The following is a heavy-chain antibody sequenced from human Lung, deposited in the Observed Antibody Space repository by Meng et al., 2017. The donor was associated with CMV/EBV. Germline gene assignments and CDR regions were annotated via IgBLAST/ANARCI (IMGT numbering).Heavy chain of an antibody. CDR3: ARGNIVGATLDY. CDR1: GYTFTSYD. CDR2: MNPNSGNT. Sequence: SXXVSXXASGYTFTSYDINWVRQATGQGLEWMGWMNPNSGNTGYAQKFQGRVTMTRNTSISTAYMELSSLRSEDTAVYYCARGNIVGATLDYWGQGTLVTVSS. D-gene: IGHD1-26*01. J-gene: IGHJ4*02. V-gene: IGHV1-8*01.